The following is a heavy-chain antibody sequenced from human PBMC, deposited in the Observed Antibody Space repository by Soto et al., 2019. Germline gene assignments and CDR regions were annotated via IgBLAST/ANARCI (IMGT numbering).Heavy chain of an antibody. CDR2: ISGSGGST. CDR1: GFTFSSYA. V-gene: IGHV3-23*01. CDR3: AKDQAYSGTLFWY. D-gene: IGHD1-26*01. J-gene: IGHJ4*02. Sequence: EVQLLESGGGLVQPGGSLRLSCAASGFTFSSYAMRWVRQAPGKGLEWVSAISGSGGSTYYADAVKGRFNLSRDNSKNPLYLQTNRLRAEDTAVYYCAKDQAYSGTLFWYWGPGTLVPGSP.